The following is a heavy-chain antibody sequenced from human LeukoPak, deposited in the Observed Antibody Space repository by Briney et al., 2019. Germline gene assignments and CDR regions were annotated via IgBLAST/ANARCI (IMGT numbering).Heavy chain of an antibody. CDR1: GFTFSSYG. CDR2: IRYVGSDQ. Sequence: GGSLRLSCAASGFTFSSYGMHWVRQTAGKGLEWVAFIRYVGSDQYYADSVKGRFTISRDNSKNTLYLQMNSLRAEDTAVYYCAKDRPRLPFDYWGQGTLVTVSS. CDR3: AKDRPRLPFDY. V-gene: IGHV3-30*02. J-gene: IGHJ4*02.